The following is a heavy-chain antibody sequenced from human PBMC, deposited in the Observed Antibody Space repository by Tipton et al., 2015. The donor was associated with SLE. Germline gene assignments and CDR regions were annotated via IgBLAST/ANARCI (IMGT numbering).Heavy chain of an antibody. J-gene: IGHJ3*02. Sequence: TLSLTCSVSGDSISSGGSYWNWIRQPAGKGLEWIGRIYTSGTTNYNPSLKSRVTMSVDTSKNQFSLKLSSVTAADTAVYYCARETSRMALIVVAIGAYDIWDQGRMVTVSS. V-gene: IGHV4-61*02. CDR1: GDSISSGGSY. CDR3: ARETSRMALIVVAIGAYDI. D-gene: IGHD3-22*01. CDR2: IYTSGTT.